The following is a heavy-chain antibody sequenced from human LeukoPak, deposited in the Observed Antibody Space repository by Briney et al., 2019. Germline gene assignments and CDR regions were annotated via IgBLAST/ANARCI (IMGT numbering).Heavy chain of an antibody. CDR3: ARAGQSALRFLEWSNEKRPDY. CDR2: ISSSSGYI. CDR1: GFTFSSYS. D-gene: IGHD3-3*01. V-gene: IGHV3-21*01. J-gene: IGHJ4*02. Sequence: GGFLRLSCAASGFTFSSYSMNWVRQAPGKGLEWVSSISSSSGYIYYADSVKGRFTISRDNAKNSLYLQMISLRAEDTAVYYCARAGQSALRFLEWSNEKRPDYWGQGTLVTVSS.